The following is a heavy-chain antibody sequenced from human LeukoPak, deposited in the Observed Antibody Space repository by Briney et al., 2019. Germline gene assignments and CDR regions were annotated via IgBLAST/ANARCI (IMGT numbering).Heavy chain of an antibody. D-gene: IGHD3-22*01. Sequence: PGGSLRLSCAASGFTVSSNYMSWVRQAPGKGLEWVSGISDSGSSTYYADSVKGRFTVSRDNSKNTLFLQMNSLRAEDTAVYYCARYYYDSSTYSPSRLDAFGIWGPGTMVTVSS. CDR2: ISDSGSST. J-gene: IGHJ3*02. V-gene: IGHV3-53*01. CDR1: GFTVSSNY. CDR3: ARYYYDSSTYSPSRLDAFGI.